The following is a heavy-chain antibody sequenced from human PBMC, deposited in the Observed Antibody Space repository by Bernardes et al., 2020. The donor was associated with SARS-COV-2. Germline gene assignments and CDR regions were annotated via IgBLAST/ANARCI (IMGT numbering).Heavy chain of an antibody. Sequence: SGPTLVKPTQTLTLTCTFSGFSLSTSGVGVGWIRQPPGKALEWLALIYWDDDKRYSPSLKSRLTITKDTSKNQVVLTMTNMDPVDTATYYCAHRRLPMVTGWFDPWGQGTLVTVSS. CDR2: IYWDDDK. CDR3: AHRRLPMVTGWFDP. D-gene: IGHD5-18*01. J-gene: IGHJ5*02. V-gene: IGHV2-5*02. CDR1: GFSLSTSGVG.